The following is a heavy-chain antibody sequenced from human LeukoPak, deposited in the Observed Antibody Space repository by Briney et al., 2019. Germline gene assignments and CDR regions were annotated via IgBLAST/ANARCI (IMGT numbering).Heavy chain of an antibody. Sequence: GASVTVSCTASVYTFTGYYMHWVRQAPGQGLEWMGWINPNSGGTNYAQKFQGRVTMTRETSIRTAYMELSGLRSDDTAVYYCAREDIVATPFDYWGQGTLVTVSS. D-gene: IGHD5-12*01. CDR3: AREDIVATPFDY. CDR2: INPNSGGT. V-gene: IGHV1-2*02. J-gene: IGHJ4*02. CDR1: VYTFTGYY.